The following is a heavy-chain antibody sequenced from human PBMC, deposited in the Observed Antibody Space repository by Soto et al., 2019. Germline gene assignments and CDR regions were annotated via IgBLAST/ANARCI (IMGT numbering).Heavy chain of an antibody. D-gene: IGHD6-13*01. V-gene: IGHV4-39*01. J-gene: IGHJ5*02. Sequence: SETLSLTCTVSGGSISSSSYYWGWIRQPPGKGLEWIGSIYYSGSTYYNPSLKSRVTISVDTSKNQFSLKLSSVTAADTAVYYCARAPPIAAAGENWFDPWGQGTLVTVSS. CDR2: IYYSGST. CDR3: ARAPPIAAAGENWFDP. CDR1: GGSISSSSYY.